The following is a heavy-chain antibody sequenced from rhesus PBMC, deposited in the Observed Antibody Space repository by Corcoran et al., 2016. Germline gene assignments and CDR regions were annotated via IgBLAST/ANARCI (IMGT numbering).Heavy chain of an antibody. Sequence: QLQLQESGPGLVKPSATLSLTCAVSGGSISSNYWSWHRQPPGKGLEGIGRISGRGGSTDYNPALKRRVTISTDTSKNQFSLKLSSVTAADTAVYYCARLVVVFNSLDVWGRGVLVTVSS. CDR2: ISGRGGST. V-gene: IGHV4-173*01. CDR1: GGSISSNY. J-gene: IGHJ5-2*02. CDR3: ARLVVVFNSLDV. D-gene: IGHD3-16*01.